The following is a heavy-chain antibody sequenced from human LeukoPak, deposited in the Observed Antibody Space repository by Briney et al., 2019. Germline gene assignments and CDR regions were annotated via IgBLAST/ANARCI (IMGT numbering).Heavy chain of an antibody. J-gene: IGHJ4*02. CDR3: ASDYGSGSYRFDY. D-gene: IGHD3-10*01. Sequence: SETLSLTCTVSGGPLSSYSWSWIRQSPGKGLEWIGYIFNSGSTIYSPSLNSRVTISIDMSKKQFSLKLSSVTAADTAVYYCASDYGSGSYRFDYWGQGALVTVSS. CDR2: IFNSGST. V-gene: IGHV4-59*01. CDR1: GGPLSSYS.